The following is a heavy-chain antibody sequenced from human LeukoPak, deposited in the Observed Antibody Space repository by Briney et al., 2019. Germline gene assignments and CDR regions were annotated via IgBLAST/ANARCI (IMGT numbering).Heavy chain of an antibody. CDR2: IYYSGST. CDR1: GGSISSYY. Sequence: KSSETLSLTCTVSGGSISSYYWSWIRQPPGKGLEWIGYIYYSGSTNYNPSLKSRVTIPVDTSKNQFSLKLSSVTAADTAVYYCARVESGYMDVWGKGTTVTISS. V-gene: IGHV4-59*08. J-gene: IGHJ6*03. D-gene: IGHD3-10*01. CDR3: ARVESGYMDV.